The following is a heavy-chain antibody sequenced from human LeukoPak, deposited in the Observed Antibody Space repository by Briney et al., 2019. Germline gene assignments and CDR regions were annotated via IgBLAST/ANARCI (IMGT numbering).Heavy chain of an antibody. V-gene: IGHV4-39*07. J-gene: IGHJ6*03. Sequence: SETLSLTCTVSSDSISSSNYYWGWIRQPPGKGLEWIGSIYYSGSTYYNPSLKSRVTISVDTSKNQFSLKLSSVTAADTAMYYCARVPYYYYYYMDVWGKGTTVTVSS. CDR3: ARVPYYYYYYMDV. CDR2: IYYSGST. CDR1: SDSISSSNYY.